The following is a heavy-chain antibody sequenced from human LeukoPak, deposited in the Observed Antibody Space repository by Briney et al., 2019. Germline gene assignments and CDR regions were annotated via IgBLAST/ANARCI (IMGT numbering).Heavy chain of an antibody. CDR1: GFSFSSYW. J-gene: IGHJ4*02. D-gene: IGHD5-12*01. V-gene: IGHV3-7*01. CDR3: ARDWGGYLRNFDY. Sequence: PGGSLRLSCAASGFSFSSYWMSWVRQAPGKGPEWVANINLDGSEKYYVDSVKGRFTISRDNAKNSLFLQMNSLRAEDTAVYYCARDWGGYLRNFDYWGQGTLVTVSS. CDR2: INLDGSEK.